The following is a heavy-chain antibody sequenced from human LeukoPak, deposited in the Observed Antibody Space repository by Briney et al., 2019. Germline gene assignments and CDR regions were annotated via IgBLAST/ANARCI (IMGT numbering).Heavy chain of an antibody. Sequence: SETLSLTCTVSGSSISRYYWTWLRQPPGKGLEWIGYIFHSGSTNYSPSLKSRVTISLDTSKNQFSLNLSSVTAADTAVYYCARDRPFYFGLGSYYDGFDSWGQGTLVTVSS. CDR2: IFHSGST. V-gene: IGHV4-59*01. D-gene: IGHD3-10*01. CDR3: ARDRPFYFGLGSYYDGFDS. J-gene: IGHJ4*02. CDR1: GSSISRYY.